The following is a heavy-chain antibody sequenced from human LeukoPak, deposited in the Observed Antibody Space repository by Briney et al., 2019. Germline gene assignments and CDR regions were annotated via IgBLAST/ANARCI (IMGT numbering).Heavy chain of an antibody. CDR1: GGSVSSISYY. CDR3: VRRRDCTSSSCYSGYFDP. Sequence: SETLSLTCTVSGGSVSSISYYWGWIRQPPGKGLEWIGTVYYRGNTYYNPTLRSRVTISLDTSKSQFSLKVTSVTAADTAVYYCVRRRDCTSSSCYSGYFDPWGQGTLVTVSS. D-gene: IGHD2-2*01. J-gene: IGHJ5*02. V-gene: IGHV4-39*01. CDR2: VYYRGNT.